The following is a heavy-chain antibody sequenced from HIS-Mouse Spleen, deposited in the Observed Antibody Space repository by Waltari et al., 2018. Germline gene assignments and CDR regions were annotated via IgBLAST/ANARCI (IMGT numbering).Heavy chain of an antibody. V-gene: IGHV4-39*07. Sequence: QLQLQESGPGLVKPSETLSLTCTVSGGSISSSSYYWGWIRRPPGKGLEWIGSIYYSGRPYSNPSLKSRVTISVDTSKNQFSLKLSSVTAADTAVYYCARTGALDAFDIWGQGTMVTVSS. CDR1: GGSISSSSYY. D-gene: IGHD7-27*01. J-gene: IGHJ3*02. CDR2: IYYSGRP. CDR3: ARTGALDAFDI.